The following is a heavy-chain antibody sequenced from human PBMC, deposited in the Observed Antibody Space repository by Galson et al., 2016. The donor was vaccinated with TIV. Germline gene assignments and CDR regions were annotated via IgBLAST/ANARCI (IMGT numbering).Heavy chain of an antibody. Sequence: SVKVSCKVSGYTLTELSMHWVRQAPGKGLEWMGGIFAIFGIANYAQKFQGRVTITADESTSTAYMELSSLRSEDTAVYYCARNRGYSVTGDFDFWGQGTLVTVSS. CDR1: GYTLTELS. J-gene: IGHJ4*02. CDR3: ARNRGYSVTGDFDF. CDR2: IFAIFGIA. V-gene: IGHV1-69*13. D-gene: IGHD5/OR15-5a*01.